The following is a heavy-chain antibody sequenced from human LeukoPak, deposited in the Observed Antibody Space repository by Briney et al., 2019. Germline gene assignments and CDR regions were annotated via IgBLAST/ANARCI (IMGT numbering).Heavy chain of an antibody. J-gene: IGHJ5*02. CDR3: ARDRGSGITPNNWFDP. Sequence: ASVKVSCKASGGTFSSYAISWVRQAPGQGLEWMGWINPNSGGTNYAQKFQGRVTMTRDTSISTAYMELSRLRSDDTAVYYCARDRGSGITPNNWFDPWGQGTLVTVSS. V-gene: IGHV1-2*02. D-gene: IGHD3-10*01. CDR2: INPNSGGT. CDR1: GGTFSSYA.